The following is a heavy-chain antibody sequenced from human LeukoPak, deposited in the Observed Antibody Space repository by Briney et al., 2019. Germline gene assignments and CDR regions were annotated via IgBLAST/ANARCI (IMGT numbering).Heavy chain of an antibody. CDR3: ARGYYFDY. CDR2: MNSNSGNT. J-gene: IGHJ4*02. CDR1: GYTFTSFD. V-gene: IGHV1-8*01. Sequence: ASVKVSCKASGYTFTSFDINWVRQATGQGLEWMGWMNSNSGNTGFAQKFRGRVIMTRNTSISTAYMELNSLRSEDTAVYYCARGYYFDYWGQGTLVTVSS.